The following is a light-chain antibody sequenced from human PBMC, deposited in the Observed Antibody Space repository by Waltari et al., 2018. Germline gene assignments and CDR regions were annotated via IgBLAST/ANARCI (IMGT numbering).Light chain of an antibody. J-gene: IGKJ2*01. CDR1: QSIDSIY. CDR2: RTS. CDR3: QQYFRSPFT. Sequence: EIVLTQSPGTLSLSPGERATLSCRASQSIDSIYVAWYQQTPGRAPRLLLYRTSSRATGIPDRFTGSGSGKDFTLTISRLEPEDFAVYYCQQYFRSPFTFGQGTKVDI. V-gene: IGKV3-20*01.